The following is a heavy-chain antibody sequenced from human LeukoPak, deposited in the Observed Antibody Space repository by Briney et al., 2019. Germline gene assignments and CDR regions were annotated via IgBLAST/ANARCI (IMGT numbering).Heavy chain of an antibody. CDR3: AREKIAVAGYFDY. Sequence: SVKVSCKASGGTFSSYTISWVRQAPGQGLEWMGRIIPILGIANYAQKFQGRVTITTDESTSTAYMELSSLRSEDTAVYYCAREKIAVAGYFDYWGQGTLVTVSS. V-gene: IGHV1-69*16. CDR2: IIPILGIA. CDR1: GGTFSSYT. J-gene: IGHJ4*02. D-gene: IGHD6-19*01.